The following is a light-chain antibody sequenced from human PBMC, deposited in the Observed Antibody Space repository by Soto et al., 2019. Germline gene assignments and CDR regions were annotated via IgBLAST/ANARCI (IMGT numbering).Light chain of an antibody. V-gene: IGKV1-39*01. J-gene: IGKJ3*01. Sequence: DIEMTQSPSPLSASVGDRVTITCRASQSISNYLNWYQQKPGKAPILLIYAASSLQSGVPSRFSGSGSGTDFTLTISSLQPEDFATYYCQQTYNTLFTFGPGTKVDIK. CDR2: AAS. CDR3: QQTYNTLFT. CDR1: QSISNY.